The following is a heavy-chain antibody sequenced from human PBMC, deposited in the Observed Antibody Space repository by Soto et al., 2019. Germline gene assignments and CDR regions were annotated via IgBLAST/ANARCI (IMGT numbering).Heavy chain of an antibody. CDR1: GFTFNNYG. V-gene: IGHV3-33*01. CDR3: ARRQISPPTRGAASARGGMDV. Sequence: QVQLVESGGGVVQPGRSLRLSCAASGFTFNNYGMHWVRQAPGKGLEWVAVRWNDGNGYYYANSVKGRFTISRDNSKNTLYLQMSSLRVEDTAVYYCARRQISPPTRGAASARGGMDVWGQGTTVTVSS. D-gene: IGHD1-26*01. J-gene: IGHJ6*02. CDR2: RWNDGNGY.